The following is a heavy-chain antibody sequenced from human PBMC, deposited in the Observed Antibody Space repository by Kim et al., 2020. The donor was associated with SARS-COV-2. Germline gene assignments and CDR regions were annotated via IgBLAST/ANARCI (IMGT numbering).Heavy chain of an antibody. CDR3: ARDLRGYSYGPIDY. Sequence: GGSLRLSCAASGFTFSSYAMHWVRQAPGKGLEWVAVISYDGSNKYYADSVKGRFTISRDNSKNTLYLQMNSLRAEDTAVYYCARDLRGYSYGPIDYWGQG. V-gene: IGHV3-30*04. CDR2: ISYDGSNK. D-gene: IGHD5-18*01. CDR1: GFTFSSYA. J-gene: IGHJ4*02.